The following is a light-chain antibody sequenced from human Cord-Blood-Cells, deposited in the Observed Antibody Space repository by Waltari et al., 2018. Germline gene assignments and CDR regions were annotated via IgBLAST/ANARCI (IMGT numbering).Light chain of an antibody. Sequence: DTQMTQSPSPLSASVGDRVTITYRSCQSISSYLNWYQQKPGQAPKLLIYAESSLQNRVPSTFSGSGSETDFTLSISSLQSEDFATYYCQQSYSTPYTFGQGTKLEIK. J-gene: IGKJ2*01. CDR2: AES. CDR1: QSISSY. CDR3: QQSYSTPYT. V-gene: IGKV1-39*01.